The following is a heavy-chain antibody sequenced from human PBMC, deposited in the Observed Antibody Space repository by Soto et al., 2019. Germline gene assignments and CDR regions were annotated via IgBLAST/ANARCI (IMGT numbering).Heavy chain of an antibody. CDR1: GFTFSSYG. V-gene: IGHV3-33*01. D-gene: IGHD3-16*01. J-gene: IGHJ6*03. CDR3: ARDGLHLGEVAPQAESYYYMDV. CDR2: IWYDGSNK. Sequence: QVQLVESGGGVVQPGRSLRLSCAASGFTFSSYGMHWVRQAPGKGLEWVAVIWYDGSNKYYADSVKGRFTISRDNSKNTQYLQMNNLRAEDTAVYYCARDGLHLGEVAPQAESYYYMDVWGKGTTVTVSS.